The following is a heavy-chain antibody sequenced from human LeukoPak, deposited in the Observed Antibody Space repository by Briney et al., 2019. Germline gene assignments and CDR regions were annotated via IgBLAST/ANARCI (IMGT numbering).Heavy chain of an antibody. D-gene: IGHD3-22*01. CDR1: GYTFTGYY. CDR2: INPNSGGT. V-gene: IGHV1-2*02. J-gene: IGHJ4*02. CDR3: ARDGGNYYDSSGHY. Sequence: ASVKVSCKASGYTFTGYYMHWVRQAPGQGLEWMGWINPNSGGTNYAQKIQGRVTMTRDTSISTAYMELSKLRSDDTAVYYCARDGGNYYDSSGHYWGQGTLVTVSS.